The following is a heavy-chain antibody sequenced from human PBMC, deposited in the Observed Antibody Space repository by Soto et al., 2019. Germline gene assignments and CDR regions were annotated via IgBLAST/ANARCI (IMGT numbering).Heavy chain of an antibody. CDR2: IRSKANSYAT. D-gene: IGHD3-10*01. Sequence: EVQLVESGGGLVQPGGSLKLSCAASGFTFSGSAMHWVRQASGKGLEWVGRIRSKANSYATAYAASVKGRFTISRDDSKNTAYLQMNSLKTEDTAVYYCTRPGYGSGKREFDYWGQGTLVTVSS. CDR1: GFTFSGSA. CDR3: TRPGYGSGKREFDY. V-gene: IGHV3-73*02. J-gene: IGHJ4*02.